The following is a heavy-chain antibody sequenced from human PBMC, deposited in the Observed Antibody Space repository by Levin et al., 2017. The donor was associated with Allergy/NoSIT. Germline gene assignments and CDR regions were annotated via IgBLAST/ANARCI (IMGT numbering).Heavy chain of an antibody. J-gene: IGHJ4*02. Sequence: GSLRLSCIVSGASIRSSNYYWGWIRQPPGKGLEWIGDIYYSGNTDYSPSLKSRVTMSVDTSKNHFSLKLTSVTAADTAVYYCAREVGRSGYFDYWGQGTLVTVSS. CDR2: IYYSGNT. CDR1: GASIRSSNYY. CDR3: AREVGRSGYFDY. V-gene: IGHV4-39*07. D-gene: IGHD2-15*01.